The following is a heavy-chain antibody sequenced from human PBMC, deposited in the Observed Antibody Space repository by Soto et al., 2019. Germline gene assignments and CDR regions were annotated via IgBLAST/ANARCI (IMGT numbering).Heavy chain of an antibody. CDR2: IHHSGST. CDR1: GDSISSNNW. Sequence: SETLSLTCAVSGDSISSNNWWSWVRQPPRKGLEWIGEIHHSGSTNYNPSLKSRVTISVDKSKNQFSLKLTSVTAADTAVYYCTTTDYDDSSGYYNLNVWGQGTTVTVSS. V-gene: IGHV4-4*02. CDR3: TTTDYDDSSGYYNLNV. D-gene: IGHD3-22*01. J-gene: IGHJ6*02.